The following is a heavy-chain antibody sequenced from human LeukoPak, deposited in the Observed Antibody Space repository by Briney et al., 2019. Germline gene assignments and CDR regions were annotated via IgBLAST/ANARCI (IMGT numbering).Heavy chain of an antibody. Sequence: SETLSLTCTVPGGSITSYYWSWLRQPPGKGLEWIGYIDYSGSTNYNPSLKSRVTISVDTTQNQFSLKLSSVTAADTAVYYCARVDRSNWDVLEYWGQGTLVTVSS. J-gene: IGHJ4*02. CDR3: ARVDRSNWDVLEY. D-gene: IGHD1-1*01. CDR2: IDYSGST. CDR1: GGSITSYY. V-gene: IGHV4-59*01.